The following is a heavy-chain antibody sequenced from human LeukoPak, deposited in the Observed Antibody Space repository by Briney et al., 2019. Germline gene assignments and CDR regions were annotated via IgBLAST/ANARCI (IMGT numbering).Heavy chain of an antibody. J-gene: IGHJ4*02. CDR2: ISGSGGST. CDR1: GFTFSSYA. Sequence: AGGSLRLSCAASGFTFSSYAMSWVRQAPGKGLEWVSAISGSGGSTYYADSVKGRFTISRDNSKNTLYLQMSSLRAEDTAVYYCARSSERKYYFDYWGQGTLVTVSS. D-gene: IGHD3-22*01. CDR3: ARSSERKYYFDY. V-gene: IGHV3-23*01.